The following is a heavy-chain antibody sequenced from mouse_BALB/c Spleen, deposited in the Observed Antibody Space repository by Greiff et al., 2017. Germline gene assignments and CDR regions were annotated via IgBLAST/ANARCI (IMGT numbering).Heavy chain of an antibody. CDR2: ISTYYGDA. D-gene: IGHD1-1*01. Sequence: QVQLQESGAELVRPGVSVKISCKGSGYTFTDYAMHWVKQSHAKSLEWIGVISTYYGDASYNQKFKGKATMTVDKSSSTAYMELARLTSEDSAIYYCARRHYGSRDYDMDYWGQGTSVTVSS. J-gene: IGHJ4*01. CDR3: ARRHYGSRDYDMDY. V-gene: IGHV1S137*01. CDR1: GYTFTDYA.